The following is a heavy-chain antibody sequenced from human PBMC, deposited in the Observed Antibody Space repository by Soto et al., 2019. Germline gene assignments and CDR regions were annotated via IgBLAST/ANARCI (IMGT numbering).Heavy chain of an antibody. CDR2: VYYSGST. CDR1: GASINNNDFY. D-gene: IGHD3-22*01. J-gene: IGHJ2*01. V-gene: IGHV4-30-4*01. CDR3: ARMSYFYDKWYFDL. Sequence: QLQASGPGLVIPSQTLSLTCTVSGASINNNDFYWSWIRQTPGKGLEWIGYVYYSGSTDYIPTLKSRLSMSIDKSQNQFTLKLNSVTAADTATYYCARMSYFYDKWYFDLWGRGTLVTVSS.